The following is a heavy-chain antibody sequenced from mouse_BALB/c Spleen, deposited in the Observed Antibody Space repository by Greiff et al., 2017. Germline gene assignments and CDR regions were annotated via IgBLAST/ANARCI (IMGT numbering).Heavy chain of an antibody. Sequence: VQLQESGGDLVKPGGSLKLSCAASGFTFSSYGMSWVRQTPDKRLEWVATISSGGSYTYYPDSVKGRFTISRDNAKNTLYLQMSSLKSEDTAMYYCARSITTATSDYWGQGTTLTVSS. CDR1: GFTFSSYG. CDR3: ARSITTATSDY. CDR2: ISSGGSYT. D-gene: IGHD1-2*01. V-gene: IGHV5-6*01. J-gene: IGHJ2*01.